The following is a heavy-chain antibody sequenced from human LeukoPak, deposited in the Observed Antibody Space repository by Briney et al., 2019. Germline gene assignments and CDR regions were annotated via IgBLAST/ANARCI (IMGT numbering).Heavy chain of an antibody. CDR1: GGSISSGDYY. D-gene: IGHD3-10*01. Sequence: SQTLSLTCTVSGGSISSGDYYWNWIRQHPEKSLEWIGYIFYSGSAYYNPSLKSRVTISVDTSKNQFSLKLSSVTAADTAVYYCARGSTLIRGFDYWGQGTLVTVSS. J-gene: IGHJ4*02. CDR3: ARGSTLIRGFDY. V-gene: IGHV4-31*03. CDR2: IFYSGSA.